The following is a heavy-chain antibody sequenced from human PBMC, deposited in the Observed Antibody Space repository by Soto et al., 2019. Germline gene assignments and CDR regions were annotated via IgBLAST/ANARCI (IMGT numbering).Heavy chain of an antibody. Sequence: QVQLQESGPGLVKPSQTLSLTCTVSGGSISSGGYYWSWIRQHPGKGLEWIGYIYYSGRTYYNPSLNSRVTISVDTSKNQFSLKLSSVTAADTALYYCASFYYDILTGHRPYYYGMDVWGQGTTVTVSS. CDR1: GGSISSGGYY. V-gene: IGHV4-31*03. D-gene: IGHD3-9*01. CDR2: IYYSGRT. CDR3: ASFYYDILTGHRPYYYGMDV. J-gene: IGHJ6*02.